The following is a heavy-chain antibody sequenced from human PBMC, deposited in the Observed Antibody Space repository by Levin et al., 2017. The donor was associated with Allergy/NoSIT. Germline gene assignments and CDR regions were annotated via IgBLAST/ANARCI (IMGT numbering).Heavy chain of an antibody. J-gene: IGHJ4*02. CDR2: IYTSGST. Sequence: SETLSLTCTVSGGSISSYYWSWIRQPAGKGLEWIGRIYTSGSTNYNPSLKSRVTMSVDTSKNQFSLKLSSVTAADTAVYYCARVITMVRGVIITYYFDYWGQGTLVTVSS. CDR3: ARVITMVRGVIITYYFDY. D-gene: IGHD3-10*01. CDR1: GGSISSYY. V-gene: IGHV4-4*07.